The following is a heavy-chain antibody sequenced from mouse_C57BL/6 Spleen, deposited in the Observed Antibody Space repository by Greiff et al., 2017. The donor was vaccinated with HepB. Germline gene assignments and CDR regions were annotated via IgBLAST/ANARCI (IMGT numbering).Heavy chain of an antibody. CDR1: GFTFSDYG. J-gene: IGHJ2*01. CDR2: ISSGSSTI. CDR3: ARGNLPLDY. V-gene: IGHV5-17*01. Sequence: EVQRVESGGGLVKPGGSLKLSCAASGFTFSDYGMHWVRQAPEKGLEWVAYISSGSSTIYYADTVKGRFTISRDNAKNTLFLQMTSLRSEDTAMYYCARGNLPLDYWGQGTTLTVSS.